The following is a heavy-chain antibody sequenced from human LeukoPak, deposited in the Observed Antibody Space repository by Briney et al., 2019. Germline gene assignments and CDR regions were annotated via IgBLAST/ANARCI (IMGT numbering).Heavy chain of an antibody. CDR1: GFTFSSYA. D-gene: IGHD6-13*01. V-gene: IGHV3-23*01. J-gene: IGHJ1*01. Sequence: GGSLRLSCAASGFTFSSYAMSWVRQAPGKGLEWVSAISGSGGSTYYADSVKGRFTISRDNSKNTLYLQVNSLRAEDTAVYYCAKDRGSSWYPGYFQHWGQGTLVTVSS. CDR3: AKDRGSSWYPGYFQH. CDR2: ISGSGGST.